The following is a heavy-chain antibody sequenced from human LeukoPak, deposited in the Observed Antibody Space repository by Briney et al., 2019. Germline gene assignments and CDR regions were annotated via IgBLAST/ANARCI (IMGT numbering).Heavy chain of an antibody. Sequence: PGGSLRLSCAASGFTFSSYGMHWVRQAPGKGLEWVAVIWYGGSNKYYADSVKGRFTISRDNSKNTLYLQMNSLRAEDTAVYYCAKLGEGWAFDIWGQGTMVTVSS. V-gene: IGHV3-30*02. D-gene: IGHD3-16*01. CDR2: IWYGGSNK. J-gene: IGHJ3*02. CDR1: GFTFSSYG. CDR3: AKLGEGWAFDI.